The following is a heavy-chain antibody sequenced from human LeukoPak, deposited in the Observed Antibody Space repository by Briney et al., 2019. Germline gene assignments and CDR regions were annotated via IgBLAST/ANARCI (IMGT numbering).Heavy chain of an antibody. CDR1: GDSVSSNTAA. J-gene: IGHJ2*01. Sequence: HSQTLSLTCAISGDSVSSNTAAWNWIRQSPSRGLEWLGRTYYRSKWYNDYALSVKSRITINPDTSKNQFSLQLNSVTPEDTAVYYCARERTWYHVLTANHWYFDLWGRGTLVTVSS. CDR3: ARERTWYHVLTANHWYFDL. V-gene: IGHV6-1*01. D-gene: IGHD3-9*01. CDR2: TYYRSKWYN.